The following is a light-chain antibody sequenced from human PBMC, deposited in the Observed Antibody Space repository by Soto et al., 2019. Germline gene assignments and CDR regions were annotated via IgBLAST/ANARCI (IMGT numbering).Light chain of an antibody. Sequence: QPVLTQPPSASGTPGQRVSISCSGSYSNLKTNTVNWYQHLPGTAPKLLIFSNNQRPSGAPDRFSGSKSGTSASLAITGLQSEDEADYYCAAWDDSLNGRVFGGGTKLTVL. CDR2: SNN. CDR3: AAWDDSLNGRV. V-gene: IGLV1-44*01. J-gene: IGLJ2*01. CDR1: YSNLKTNT.